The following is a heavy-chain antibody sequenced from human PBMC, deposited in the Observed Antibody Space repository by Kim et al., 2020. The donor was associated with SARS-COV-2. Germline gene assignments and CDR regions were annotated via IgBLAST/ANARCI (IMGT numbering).Heavy chain of an antibody. V-gene: IGHV3-21*01. CDR3: ARDKGGDYYDSSGPPYYYGMDV. CDR2: ISSSSSYI. Sequence: GGSLRLSCAASGFTFSSYSMNWVRQAPGKGLEWVSSISSSSSYIYYADSVKGRFTIARENAKNSLYLEMNSLRAEDTAVYYCARDKGGDYYDSSGPPYYYGMDVWGQGTTVTVSS. CDR1: GFTFSSYS. J-gene: IGHJ6*02. D-gene: IGHD3-22*01.